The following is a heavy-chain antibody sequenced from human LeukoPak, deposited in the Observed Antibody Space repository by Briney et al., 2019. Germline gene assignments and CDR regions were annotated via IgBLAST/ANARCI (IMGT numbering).Heavy chain of an antibody. CDR3: AKDYYGSGSSYTGMDV. J-gene: IGHJ6*02. V-gene: IGHV3-30*18. D-gene: IGHD3-10*01. CDR2: ISYDGNRK. Sequence: GRSLRLSCEASAFTFSNYVMHWVRQAPGKGLEWVGMISYDGNRKYYGDSVKGRFTISRDNSKNTVYVQMNGLRADDTAVYYCAKDYYGSGSSYTGMDVWGQGTTVTVSS. CDR1: AFTFSNYV.